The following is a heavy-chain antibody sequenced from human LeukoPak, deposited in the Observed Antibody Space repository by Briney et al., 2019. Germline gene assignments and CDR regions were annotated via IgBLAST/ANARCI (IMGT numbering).Heavy chain of an antibody. CDR1: GFNFGPFW. V-gene: IGHV3-74*01. J-gene: IGHJ3*02. D-gene: IGHD3-10*01. CDR2: INNDGSTK. Sequence: GGSLRLSCTASGFNFGPFWMHWVRQPPGKGLVWISHINNDGSTKVYADSVKGRFTISRDNAKNTLYLQTNSLRADDTAVYYCARDRGYPDSFNIWGEGTMVTVSS. CDR3: ARDRGYPDSFNI.